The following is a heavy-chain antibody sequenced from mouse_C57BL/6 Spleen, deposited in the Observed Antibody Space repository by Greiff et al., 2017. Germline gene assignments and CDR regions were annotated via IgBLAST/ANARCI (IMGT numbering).Heavy chain of an antibody. Sequence: EVQLVESGGGLVQPKGSLKLSCAASGFTFNTYAMHLVRQAPGKGLEWVARIRSKSSNYATYYADSVKDRFTISRDDSQSMLYLQMNNLKTEDTAMYYCVRERKAQVYFDYWGQGTTLTVSS. CDR2: IRSKSSNYAT. CDR3: VRERKAQVYFDY. CDR1: GFTFNTYA. J-gene: IGHJ2*01. D-gene: IGHD3-2*02. V-gene: IGHV10-3*01.